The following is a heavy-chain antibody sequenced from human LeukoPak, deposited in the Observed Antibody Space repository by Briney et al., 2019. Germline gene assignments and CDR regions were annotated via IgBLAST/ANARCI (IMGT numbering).Heavy chain of an antibody. V-gene: IGHV1-3*01. CDR2: INAGNGNT. D-gene: IGHD2-2*01. J-gene: IGHJ4*02. CDR3: AREVGVSSEFDY. CDR1: GYTFTSYA. Sequence: ASVKVSCKASGYTFTSYAMRWVRQAPGQRLEWMGWINAGNGNTKYSQKFQGRVTITRDTSASTAYMELSSLRSEDTAVYYCAREVGVSSEFDYWGQGTLVTVSS.